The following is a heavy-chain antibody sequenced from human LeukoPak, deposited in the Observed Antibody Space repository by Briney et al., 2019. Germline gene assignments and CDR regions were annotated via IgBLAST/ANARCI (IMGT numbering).Heavy chain of an antibody. CDR2: IYYSGNT. CDR1: GVSISSSNSY. Sequence: SETLSLNCTVSGVSISSSNSYWGWIRQPPGKGLEWIASIYYSGNTYYNASLKSQVSISIDTSKNQFSLRLTSVTAADTAVYYCARQTGSGLFILPGGQGTLVTVSP. CDR3: ARQTGSGLFILP. D-gene: IGHD3/OR15-3a*01. V-gene: IGHV4-39*01. J-gene: IGHJ4*02.